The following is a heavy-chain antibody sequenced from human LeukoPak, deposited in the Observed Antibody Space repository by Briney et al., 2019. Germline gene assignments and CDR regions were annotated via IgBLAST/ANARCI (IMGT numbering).Heavy chain of an antibody. CDR1: GFTFSSYT. V-gene: IGHV3-23*01. CDR2: ITTGDGNT. CDR3: AKGYCSSTSCYRSWGALDY. Sequence: GGSLRLSCTASGFTFSSYTMTWVRQAPGKGLKWVSTITTGDGNTYYADSVKGRFTISRDNSKNTLYLQMNSLRAEDTAVYYCAKGYCSSTSCYRSWGALDYWGQGTLVTVSS. J-gene: IGHJ4*02. D-gene: IGHD2-2*01.